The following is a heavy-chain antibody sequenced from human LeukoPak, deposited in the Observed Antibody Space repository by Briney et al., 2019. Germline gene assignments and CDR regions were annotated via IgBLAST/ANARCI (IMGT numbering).Heavy chain of an antibody. D-gene: IGHD4-23*01. Sequence: PSETLSLTCTVSGGSISSGGYYWSWIRQHPGKGLEWIGYIYYSGSTYYNPSLKGRVTISVDTSKNQFSLKLSSVTAADTAVYYCARYGGNSFYAFDIWGQGTMVTVSS. CDR3: ARYGGNSFYAFDI. CDR2: IYYSGST. V-gene: IGHV4-31*03. J-gene: IGHJ3*02. CDR1: GGSISSGGYY.